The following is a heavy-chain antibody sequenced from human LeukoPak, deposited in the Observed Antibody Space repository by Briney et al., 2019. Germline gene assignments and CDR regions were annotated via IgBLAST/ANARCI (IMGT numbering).Heavy chain of an antibody. CDR3: AKDFFYGSGSYYFDY. Sequence: PGGSLRLSCAASGFTFSSYGMSWVRQAPGKGLEWVSAISGSGGSTYYADSVKGRFTISRDNSKNTLYLQMNSLRAEDTAVYYCAKDFFYGSGSYYFDYWGQGTLVTVSS. CDR1: GFTFSSYG. V-gene: IGHV3-23*01. CDR2: ISGSGGST. J-gene: IGHJ4*02. D-gene: IGHD3-10*01.